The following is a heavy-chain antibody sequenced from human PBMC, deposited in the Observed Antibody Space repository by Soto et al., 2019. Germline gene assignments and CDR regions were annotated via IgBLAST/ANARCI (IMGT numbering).Heavy chain of an antibody. D-gene: IGHD6-13*01. J-gene: IGHJ5*02. CDR3: AKDLGSSWYPTWFDP. V-gene: IGHV3-23*01. CDR1: GFTFSSYA. CDR2: ISGSGGST. Sequence: GGSLRLSCAASGFTFSSYAMSWVRQAPGKGLEWVSAISGSGGSTYYADSVKGRFTISRDNSKNTLYLQMNSLRAEDTAVYYCAKDLGSSWYPTWFDPWGQGTLVTVSS.